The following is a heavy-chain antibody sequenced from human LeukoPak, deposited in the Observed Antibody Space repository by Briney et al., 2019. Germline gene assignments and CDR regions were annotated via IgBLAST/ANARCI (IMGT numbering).Heavy chain of an antibody. D-gene: IGHD3-22*01. J-gene: IGHJ4*02. CDR3: AREDYHYDSSGHRSLYYFTY. V-gene: IGHV3-30-3*01. Sequence: PGRSLRLSCAASGFTFSSYAMHWVRQAPGKGLEWVTVISYDGSNKYYADSVKGRFTISRDNSKNTLYLQMNSLRAEDTAVYYCAREDYHYDSSGHRSLYYFTYWGQGTLVTVSS. CDR1: GFTFSSYA. CDR2: ISYDGSNK.